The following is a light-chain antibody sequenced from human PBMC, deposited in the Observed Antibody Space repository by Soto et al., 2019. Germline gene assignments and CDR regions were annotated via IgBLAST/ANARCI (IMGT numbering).Light chain of an antibody. CDR3: GADHGSGSNFVKV. J-gene: IGLJ2*01. CDR2: VGTGGIVG. CDR1: SGYSNYK. V-gene: IGLV9-49*01. Sequence: QLVLTQPPSASASLGASVTLTCTLSSGYSNYKVDWYQQRPGKGPRFVMRVGTGGIVGSKGDGIPDRFSVLGSGLNRYLTIKNIQEEDESDYHCGADHGSGSNFVKVFGGGTMVTVL.